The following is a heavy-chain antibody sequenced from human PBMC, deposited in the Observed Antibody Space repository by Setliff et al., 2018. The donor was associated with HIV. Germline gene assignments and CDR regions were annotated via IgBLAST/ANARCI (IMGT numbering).Heavy chain of an antibody. CDR2: IYTSGST. J-gene: IGHJ5*02. V-gene: IGHV4-4*08. Sequence: SETLSLTCTVSAGSITSYYWSWIRQPPGKGLEWIGYIYTSGSTNYNPSLKSRVTISLDTSKNQSSLRLSSVTAADTAVYYCVRAGYCNSATCYFSGWFDPWGPGMLVTVSS. D-gene: IGHD2-2*01. CDR1: AGSITSYY. CDR3: VRAGYCNSATCYFSGWFDP.